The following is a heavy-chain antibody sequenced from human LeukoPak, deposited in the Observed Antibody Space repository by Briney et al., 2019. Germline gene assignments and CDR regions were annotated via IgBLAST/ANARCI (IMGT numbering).Heavy chain of an antibody. CDR2: INHSGST. V-gene: IGHV4-34*01. CDR1: GGSFSGYY. J-gene: IGHJ4*02. CDR3: AGSIAARPLAY. Sequence: SETLSLTCAVYGGSFSGYYWSWIRQPPGKGLEWIGEINHSGSTNYNPSLKSRVTISVDTSKNQFSLKLSSVTAADTAVYYRAGSIAARPLAYWGQGTLVTVSS. D-gene: IGHD6-6*01.